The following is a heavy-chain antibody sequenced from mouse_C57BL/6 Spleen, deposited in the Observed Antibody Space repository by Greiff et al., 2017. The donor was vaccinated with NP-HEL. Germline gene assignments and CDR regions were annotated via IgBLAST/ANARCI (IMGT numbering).Heavy chain of an antibody. CDR1: GFNIKTPN. CDR3: ARGGGNYGFFDY. J-gene: IGHJ2*01. D-gene: IGHD2-1*01. V-gene: IGHV14-3*01. CDR2: IDPANGNT. Sequence: EVQLQQSVAELVRPGASVKLSCTASGFNIKTPNFPGVKQRPEQGREGIGRIDPANGNTKYAPKFQGKATITADTSSNTAYLQLSSLTSEDTAIYYCARGGGNYGFFDYWGQGTTLTVSS.